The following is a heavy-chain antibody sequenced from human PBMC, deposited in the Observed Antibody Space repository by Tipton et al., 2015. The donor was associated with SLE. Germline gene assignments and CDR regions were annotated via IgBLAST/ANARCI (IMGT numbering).Heavy chain of an antibody. CDR1: GGSISSSSYY. D-gene: IGHD6-13*01. CDR2: IYYSGST. V-gene: IGHV4-39*07. J-gene: IGHJ4*02. CDR3: ARDSSSWYYFDY. Sequence: TLSLTCTVSGGSISSSSYYWGWIRQPPGKGLEWIGSIYYSGSTYYNPSLKSRVTISVDTSKNQFSLKLSSVTAADTAVHYCARDSSSWYYFDYWGQGTLVTVSS.